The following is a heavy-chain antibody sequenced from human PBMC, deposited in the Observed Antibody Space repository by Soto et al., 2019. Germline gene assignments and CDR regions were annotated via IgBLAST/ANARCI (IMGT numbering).Heavy chain of an antibody. CDR3: ARADADYYDSSGPGAFDV. CDR1: GGSVSSGSYY. V-gene: IGHV4-31*03. J-gene: IGHJ3*01. D-gene: IGHD3-22*01. Sequence: PSETLSLTCTVSGGSVSSGSYYWSWIRQHPGKGLEWIGYIYYSGSTYYNPSLKSRVTISVDTSKNQFSLKLSSVTAADTAVYYCARADADYYDSSGPGAFDVWGQGTVVTVSS. CDR2: IYYSGST.